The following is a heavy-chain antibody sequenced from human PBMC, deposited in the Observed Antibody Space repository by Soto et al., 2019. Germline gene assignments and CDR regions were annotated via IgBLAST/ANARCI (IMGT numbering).Heavy chain of an antibody. CDR3: ARGRVFERYYYDSTRAFDI. Sequence: SETLSLTCTVSGGSISSGDYYWSWIRQPPGKGLEWIGYIYYSGSTYYNPSLKSRVTISVDTSKNQFSLKLSSVTAADTAVYYCARGRVFERYYYDSTRAFDIWGQGTMVTVSS. CDR2: IYYSGST. D-gene: IGHD3-22*01. CDR1: GGSISSGDYY. J-gene: IGHJ3*02. V-gene: IGHV4-30-4*01.